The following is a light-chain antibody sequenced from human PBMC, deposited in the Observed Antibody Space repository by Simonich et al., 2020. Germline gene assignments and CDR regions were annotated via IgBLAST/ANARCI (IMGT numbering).Light chain of an antibody. CDR2: VGTGGSVG. CDR3: GADHGSGSNFVV. V-gene: IGLV9-49*01. CDR1: SGYSNYK. Sequence: QPVLTQPPSASASLGASVTLTCTLSSGYSNYKVDWYQQRPGKGPRFVMRVGTGGSVGAKGDGIPARFSVLGSGLNRYLTIKNIQEEDESDYHCGADHGSGSNFVVFGGGTKLTVL. J-gene: IGLJ2*01.